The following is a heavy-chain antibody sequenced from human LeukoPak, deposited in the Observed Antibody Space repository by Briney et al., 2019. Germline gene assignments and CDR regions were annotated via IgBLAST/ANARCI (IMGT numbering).Heavy chain of an antibody. Sequence: PGGSLRLSCATSGLTFSAYAMKWVRQAPNKALEWVSGIGGSGGNTYYADSVKGRFTISRDNSKNTLYLQMNSLRAEDTAVYYCVPTSCYACDYWGQGTLVTVSS. D-gene: IGHD2-2*01. V-gene: IGHV3-23*01. CDR1: GLTFSAYA. CDR2: IGGSGGNT. J-gene: IGHJ4*02. CDR3: VPTSCYACDY.